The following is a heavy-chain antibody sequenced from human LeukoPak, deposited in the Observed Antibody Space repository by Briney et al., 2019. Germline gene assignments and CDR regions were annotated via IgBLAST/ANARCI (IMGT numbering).Heavy chain of an antibody. V-gene: IGHV3-21*01. Sequence: PGGSLRLSCAASGFTFSSYSMNWVCQAPGKGLEWVSSISSSSSYIYYADSVKGRFTISRDNAKNSLYLQMNSLRAEDTAVYYCARDGARYCSGGSCEDYWGQGTLVTVSS. J-gene: IGHJ4*02. CDR2: ISSSSSYI. CDR3: ARDGARYCSGGSCEDY. D-gene: IGHD2-15*01. CDR1: GFTFSSYS.